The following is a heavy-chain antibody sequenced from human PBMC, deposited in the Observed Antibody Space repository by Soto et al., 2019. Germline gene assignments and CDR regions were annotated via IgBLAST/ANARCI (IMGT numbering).Heavy chain of an antibody. CDR3: TAPRDEYGSGVSWFTYGMDI. J-gene: IGHJ6*02. Sequence: PGGSLRLSCLASGFTFSDYAMTWVRHVPGRGLEWVASLDRAGGSTYYADSVRGRFTISRDNSQNTLFLQMKRLTVDDTAIYYCTAPRDEYGSGVSWFTYGMDIWGQGTTVTVSS. CDR1: GFTFSDYA. CDR2: LDRAGGST. D-gene: IGHD3-10*01. V-gene: IGHV3-23*01.